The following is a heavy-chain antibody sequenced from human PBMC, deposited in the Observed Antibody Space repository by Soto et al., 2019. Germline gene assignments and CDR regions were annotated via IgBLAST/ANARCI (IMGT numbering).Heavy chain of an antibody. CDR3: ARVRLDDFWSGYIYYYYYMDV. J-gene: IGHJ6*03. Sequence: SETLSLTCTVSGGSISSGGYYWSWIRQHPGKGLEWIGYIYYSGSTYYNPSLKSRVTISVDTSKNQFSLKLSSVTAADTAVYYCARVRLDDFWSGYIYYYYYMDVWGKGTTVTVSS. D-gene: IGHD3-3*01. V-gene: IGHV4-31*03. CDR2: IYYSGST. CDR1: GGSISSGGYY.